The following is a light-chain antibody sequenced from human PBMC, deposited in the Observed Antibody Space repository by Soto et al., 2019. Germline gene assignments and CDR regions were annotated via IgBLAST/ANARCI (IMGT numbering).Light chain of an antibody. CDR2: EVN. J-gene: IGLJ1*01. V-gene: IGLV2-14*01. CDR1: SSDVGAYNF. CDR3: SSFTRSSTYV. Sequence: QSALTQPASVSGSPGQSITISCTGNSSDVGAYNFVSWFQQYPGKAPKVMIYEVNDRPSGVSNRFSGSKSGNTASLTISGLQAEDEADYYCSSFTRSSTYVLGSGTKVTVL.